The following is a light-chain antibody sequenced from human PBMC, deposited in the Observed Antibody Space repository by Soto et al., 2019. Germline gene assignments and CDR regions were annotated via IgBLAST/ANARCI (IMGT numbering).Light chain of an antibody. V-gene: IGKV3D-15*01. Sequence: EIVMTQSPASLSVSPGERATLSSRASQSIGSNLAWYQQKPGQAPRLLIYGTSFRATGIPARISGRGSGTDFTLSISRLEPEDFAVYYCQQYVTSPRTFGQGTKVDI. J-gene: IGKJ1*01. CDR2: GTS. CDR3: QQYVTSPRT. CDR1: QSIGSN.